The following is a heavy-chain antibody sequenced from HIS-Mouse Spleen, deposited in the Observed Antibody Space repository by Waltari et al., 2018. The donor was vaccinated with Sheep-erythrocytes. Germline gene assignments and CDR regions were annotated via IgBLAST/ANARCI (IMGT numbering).Heavy chain of an antibody. J-gene: IGHJ4*02. CDR1: GFTFRSYS. V-gene: IGHV3-48*01. Sequence: EVQLVESGGGLVQPGGSLRLSRAALGFTFRSYSMNWVRQAPGKGLEWVSYISSSSSTIYYADSVKGRFTISRDNAKNSLFLQMNSLRAEDTAVYYCARDPYEVGWYDYWGQGTLVTVSS. CDR2: ISSSSSTI. D-gene: IGHD6-19*01. CDR3: ARDPYEVGWYDY.